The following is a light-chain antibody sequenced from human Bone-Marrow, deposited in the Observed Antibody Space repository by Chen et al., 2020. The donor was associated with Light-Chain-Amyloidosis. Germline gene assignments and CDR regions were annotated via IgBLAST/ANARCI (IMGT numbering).Light chain of an antibody. V-gene: IGLV2-14*03. CDR2: DVT. J-gene: IGLJ2*01. CDR1: SSVVGGYNY. CDR3: SSFTRNNALV. Sequence: QSALPQPASVSGSPRQSITISSTGTSSVVGGYNYVSWYQQHPGKAPKLIIYDVTSRPSGFSNRFSGSKSGNTASLTISGLQAEDEADYYCSSFTRNNALVFGGGTKLPVL.